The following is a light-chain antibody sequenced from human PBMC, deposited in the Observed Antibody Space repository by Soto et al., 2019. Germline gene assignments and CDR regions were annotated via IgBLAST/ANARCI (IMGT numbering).Light chain of an antibody. Sequence: ESVLTQSPGPLSLSPGEIATLSCRASQSVSSSYLACYQQKPGQAPRLLIYGASSRATGIPDRFSGSGSGNDFTLTISSLDPEDCAVYYCQQYGSWTFGQGTKVEVK. J-gene: IGKJ1*01. CDR2: GAS. CDR1: QSVSSSY. CDR3: QQYGSWT. V-gene: IGKV3-20*01.